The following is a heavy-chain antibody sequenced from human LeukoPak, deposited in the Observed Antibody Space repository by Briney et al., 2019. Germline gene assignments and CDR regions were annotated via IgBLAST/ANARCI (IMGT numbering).Heavy chain of an antibody. CDR2: MYYRGST. CDR3: ATTTIRLGY. CDR1: GFTFSSYG. J-gene: IGHJ4*02. Sequence: PGGSLRLSCAASGFTFSSYGMSWVRQAPGKGLEWIGSMYYRGSTYHNPSLKSRVTISVDTSKNQFSLKLSSVTAADTAVYYCATTTIRLGYWGQGTLVTVSS. V-gene: IGHV4-38-2*01. D-gene: IGHD1-26*01.